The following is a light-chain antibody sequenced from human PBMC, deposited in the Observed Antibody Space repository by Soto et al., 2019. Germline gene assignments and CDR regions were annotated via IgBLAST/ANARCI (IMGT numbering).Light chain of an antibody. J-gene: IGLJ1*01. CDR1: SSNIGAGYD. CDR2: GNS. CDR3: QSYDSSLSGSYV. V-gene: IGLV1-40*01. Sequence: QSVLTQPPSVSGGPGQSVTSSCPGRSSNIGAGYDVHWYQQLPGTAPTLLIYGNSIRPSGVPDRFSGSKSGTSASLAITGLQSEDEADYYCQSYDSSLSGSYVFGTGTKVTVL.